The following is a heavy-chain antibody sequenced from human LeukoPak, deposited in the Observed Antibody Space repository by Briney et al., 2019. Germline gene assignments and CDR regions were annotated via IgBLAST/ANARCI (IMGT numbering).Heavy chain of an antibody. V-gene: IGHV4-34*01. Sequence: SETLSLTCAVYGGSFSGYYWSWIRQPPGKGLEWIGEINHSGSTNYNPPLKSRVTISVDTSKNQFSLKLSSVTAADTAVYYCARGQTSGITMVRGAFGYWGQGTLVTVSS. CDR2: INHSGST. J-gene: IGHJ4*02. CDR3: ARGQTSGITMVRGAFGY. D-gene: IGHD3-10*01. CDR1: GGSFSGYY.